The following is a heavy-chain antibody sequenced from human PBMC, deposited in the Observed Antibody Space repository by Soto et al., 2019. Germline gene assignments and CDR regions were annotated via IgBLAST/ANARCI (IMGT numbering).Heavy chain of an antibody. D-gene: IGHD1-7*01. V-gene: IGHV4-30-2*01. J-gene: IGHJ5*02. CDR2: IYHTGNA. Sequence: LLRESGSGLVRPSQTLSVTCAVSGGSLTNAGYSWTWIRRAPGQGLEWIGLIYHTGNAYYNPSLKSRVTISLDMSKSHFSLNLTSVIAADTAIYYCARNWNYVGMNWFDPWGQGILVTVSS. CDR1: GGSLTNAGYS. CDR3: ARNWNYVGMNWFDP.